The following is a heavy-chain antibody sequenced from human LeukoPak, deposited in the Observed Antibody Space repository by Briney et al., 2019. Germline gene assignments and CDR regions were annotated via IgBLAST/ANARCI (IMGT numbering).Heavy chain of an antibody. CDR1: GYTFTSYY. J-gene: IGHJ5*02. Sequence: ASVKVSCKASGYTFTSYYMHWVRQAPGQGLEWMGWINPNSGGTNYAQKFQGRVTMTRDTSISTAYMELSRLRSDDTAVYYCARARGEGDWFDPWGQGTLVTVSS. V-gene: IGHV1-2*02. D-gene: IGHD3-16*01. CDR3: ARARGEGDWFDP. CDR2: INPNSGGT.